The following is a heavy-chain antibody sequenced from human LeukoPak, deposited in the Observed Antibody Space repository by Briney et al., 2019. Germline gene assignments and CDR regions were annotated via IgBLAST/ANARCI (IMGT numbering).Heavy chain of an antibody. CDR1: EYTLTELH. Sequence: GASVKVSCRVPEYTLTELHMYWVRQAPGKGLEWMGGFGPDHTESIYAQKFQGRVTMTGDATTDTAYMELRNLKSDDTAVYFCAAGRKIVGTTSAYIYWGQGTLVTVSS. J-gene: IGHJ4*02. CDR3: AAGRKIVGTTSAYIY. CDR2: FGPDHTES. D-gene: IGHD1-26*01. V-gene: IGHV1-24*01.